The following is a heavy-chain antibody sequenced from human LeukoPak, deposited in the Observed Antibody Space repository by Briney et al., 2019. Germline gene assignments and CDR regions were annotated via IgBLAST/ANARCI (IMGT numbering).Heavy chain of an antibody. J-gene: IGHJ4*02. CDR2: IYYSGST. CDR1: GGSISSYY. CDR3: ARVLYCGGDCYSFDY. Sequence: SETLSLTCTVSGGSISSYYWSWIRRPPGKGLEWIGYIYYSGSTNYNPSLKSRVTISVDTSKNQFSLKLSSVTAADTAVYYCARVLYCGGDCYSFDYWGQGTLVTVSS. V-gene: IGHV4-59*01. D-gene: IGHD2-21*02.